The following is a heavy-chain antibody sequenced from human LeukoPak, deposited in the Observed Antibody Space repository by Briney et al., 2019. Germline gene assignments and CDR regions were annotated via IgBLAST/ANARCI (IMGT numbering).Heavy chain of an antibody. CDR2: IYHSGST. CDR3: ARTGPTNAFDI. Sequence: SETLSLTCAVSGYSISSGYYWGWIRQPPGKGLEWIGSIYHSGSTYYNPSLKSRVTISVDTSKNQFSLKLSSVTAADTAVYYCARTGPTNAFDIWGQGTMVTVSS. V-gene: IGHV4-38-2*01. J-gene: IGHJ3*02. CDR1: GYSISSGYY.